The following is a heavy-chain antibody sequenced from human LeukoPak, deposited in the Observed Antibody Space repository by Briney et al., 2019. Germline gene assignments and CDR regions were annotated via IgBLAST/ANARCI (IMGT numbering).Heavy chain of an antibody. J-gene: IGHJ6*03. Sequence: PSETLSLTCTGSGGSISSGSYYGSWIRQPAGKGLEWIGRIYTRGSTNYNPSLKSRVTITVAPSKNKFSLKLSSVTAADTAVYYSARYMTNPGPYYYYYMDVWGKGTTVTVSS. CDR3: ARYMTNPGPYYYYYMDV. CDR2: IYTRGST. D-gene: IGHD1-1*01. CDR1: GGSISSGSYY. V-gene: IGHV4-61*02.